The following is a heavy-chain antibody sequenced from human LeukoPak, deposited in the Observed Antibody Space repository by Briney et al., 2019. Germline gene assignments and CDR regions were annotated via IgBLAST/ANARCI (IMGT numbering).Heavy chain of an antibody. CDR1: GASISSCC. CDR3: ARDRCDDPRCSAYNYSMDV. CDR2: VFSSCTA. Sequence: PSETLSLTCTVSGASISSCCCTWIRQRAAQGLGLVGHVFSSCTANYNPSLNSQVTMSLDTFRNQFSLRLSSVTAADTAEYHCARDRCDDPRCSAYNYSMDVWGKGTPVTVSS. V-gene: IGHV4-4*07. J-gene: IGHJ6*03. D-gene: IGHD2-21*01.